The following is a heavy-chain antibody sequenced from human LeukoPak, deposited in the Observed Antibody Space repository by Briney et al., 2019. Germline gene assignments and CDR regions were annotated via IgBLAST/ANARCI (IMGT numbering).Heavy chain of an antibody. V-gene: IGHV4-34*01. D-gene: IGHD3-3*01. CDR2: INHSGST. Sequence: SETLSLTCAVYGGSFSGYYWSWIRQPPGKGLEWIGEINHSGSTNYNPSLKSRVTISVDTSKNQFSLKLSSVTAADTAVYYCARESGDYDFWSGYYRRAFDYWGQGTLVTVSS. J-gene: IGHJ4*02. CDR1: GGSFSGYY. CDR3: ARESGDYDFWSGYYRRAFDY.